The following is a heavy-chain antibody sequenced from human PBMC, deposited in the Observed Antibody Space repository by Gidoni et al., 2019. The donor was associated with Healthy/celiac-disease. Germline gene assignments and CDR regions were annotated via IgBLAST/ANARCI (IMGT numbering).Heavy chain of an antibody. D-gene: IGHD6-25*01. Sequence: QVQLVESGGGVVQPGGSLRLSFAASGFTFSSYGMHWVRQAPGKGLEWVAFIRYDGSNKYYADSVKGRCTISRDNSKNTLYLQMNSLRAEDTAVYYCAKSRAAYFDPWGQGTLVTVSS. CDR1: GFTFSSYG. CDR2: IRYDGSNK. J-gene: IGHJ5*02. V-gene: IGHV3-30*02. CDR3: AKSRAAYFDP.